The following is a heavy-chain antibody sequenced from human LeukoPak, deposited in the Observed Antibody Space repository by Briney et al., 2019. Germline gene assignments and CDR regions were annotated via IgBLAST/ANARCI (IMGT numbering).Heavy chain of an antibody. CDR2: IYTSGST. V-gene: IGHV4-61*02. CDR3: ARGGGSSWYGYYYYMDV. CDR1: GGSISSGSYY. D-gene: IGHD6-13*01. Sequence: TLSLTCTVSGGSISSGSYYWSWIRQPPGKGLEWIGRIYTSGSTNYNPSLKSRVTISVDTSKNQFSLKLSSVTAADTAVYYCARGGGSSWYGYYYYMDVWGKGTTVTVSS. J-gene: IGHJ6*03.